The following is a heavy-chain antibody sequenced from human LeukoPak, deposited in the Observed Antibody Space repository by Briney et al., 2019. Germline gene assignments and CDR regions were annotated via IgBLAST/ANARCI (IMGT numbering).Heavy chain of an antibody. V-gene: IGHV4-59*12. CDR2: IYYSGST. CDR3: ASSITMVWGDRFDP. CDR1: GGSISSYY. Sequence: SETLSLTCTVSGGSISSYYWSWIRQPPGKGLEWIGYIYYSGSTNYNPSLKSRVTISVDTSKNQFSLKLSSVTAADTAVYYCASSITMVWGDRFDPWGQGTLVTVSS. D-gene: IGHD3-10*01. J-gene: IGHJ5*02.